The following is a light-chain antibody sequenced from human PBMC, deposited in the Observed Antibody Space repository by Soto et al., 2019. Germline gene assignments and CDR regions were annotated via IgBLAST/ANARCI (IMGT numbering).Light chain of an antibody. J-gene: IGKJ5*01. CDR1: QGISNQ. CDR3: QQSFSTPST. V-gene: IGKV1-39*01. CDR2: AAS. Sequence: DLQMTQSPSSLSAFVGDRVTLTCRASQGISNQLNWYQLRPGKAPTLLIYAASSLQTGVSSRFSGSGSGTDFTLTISSLEPEDFAIYYCQQSFSTPSTFGRGTRLEIK.